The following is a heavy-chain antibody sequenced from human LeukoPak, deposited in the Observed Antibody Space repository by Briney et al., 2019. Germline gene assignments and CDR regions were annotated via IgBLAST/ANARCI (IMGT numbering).Heavy chain of an antibody. Sequence: GGSLRLSCAASGFTFRTYEMNWARQAPGKGLEWVSYISSSGSSIYYADSVKGRFTISRDSAKNSLYLQMNGLRADDTATYYCARGAADTTRWFDPWGQGTLVTVSS. V-gene: IGHV3-48*03. CDR2: ISSSGSSI. J-gene: IGHJ5*02. CDR3: ARGAADTTRWFDP. D-gene: IGHD6-13*01. CDR1: GFTFRTYE.